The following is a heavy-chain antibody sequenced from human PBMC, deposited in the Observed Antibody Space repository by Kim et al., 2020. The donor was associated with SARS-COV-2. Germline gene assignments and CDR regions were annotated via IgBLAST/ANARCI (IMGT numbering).Heavy chain of an antibody. CDR1: GFTFSSYA. CDR2: ISYDGSNK. Sequence: GGSLRLSCAASGFTFSSYAMHWVRQAPGKGLEWVAVISYDGSNKYYADSVKGRFTISRDNSKNTLYLQMNSLRAEDTAVYYCASLVEPDYYYGMDVWGQGTTVTVSS. CDR3: ASLVEPDYYYGMDV. V-gene: IGHV3-30-3*01. D-gene: IGHD6-13*01. J-gene: IGHJ6*02.